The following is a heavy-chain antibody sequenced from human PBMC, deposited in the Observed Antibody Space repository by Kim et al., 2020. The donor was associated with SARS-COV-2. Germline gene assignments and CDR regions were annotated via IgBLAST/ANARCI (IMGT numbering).Heavy chain of an antibody. J-gene: IGHJ4*02. D-gene: IGHD2-15*01. Sequence: VKGRITLSRDTSKNTLYLHMNNRRAEDTAVYYCAKERRKYCSGGSCHLEYWGQGTLVTVSS. CDR3: AKERRKYCSGGSCHLEY. V-gene: IGHV3-33*06.